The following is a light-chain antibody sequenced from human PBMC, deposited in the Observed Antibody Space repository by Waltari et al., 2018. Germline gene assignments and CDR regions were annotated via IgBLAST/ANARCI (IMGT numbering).Light chain of an antibody. Sequence: IQMTQSPSSLSASVEDTVTITCQSRQAIINNLALYHQKPGKVPTLLIYKASILQGGVTSRFSGSGAWTDFTLTISRLQPEEFATYFCQHGYDSPFSCGQGTKVEIK. CDR1: QAIINN. CDR2: KAS. V-gene: IGKV1-6*01. J-gene: IGKJ2*03. CDR3: QHGYDSPFS.